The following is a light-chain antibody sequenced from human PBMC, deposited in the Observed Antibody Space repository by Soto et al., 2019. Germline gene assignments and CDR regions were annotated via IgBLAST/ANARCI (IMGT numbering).Light chain of an antibody. J-gene: IGKJ5*01. CDR3: QQYTSSLIT. Sequence: EIVLTQSPGTLSLSPGETATLSCRASQTGDSRYLAWYQQKRGQAPRLLIYAASSRATGVPDRFSGSGSGTDFTLTISRLEPEDFAVYYCQQYTSSLITFGQGTRLEIK. CDR2: AAS. V-gene: IGKV3-20*01. CDR1: QTGDSRY.